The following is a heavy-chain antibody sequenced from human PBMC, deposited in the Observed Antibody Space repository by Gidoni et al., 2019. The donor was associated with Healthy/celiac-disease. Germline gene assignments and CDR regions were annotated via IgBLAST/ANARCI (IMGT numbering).Heavy chain of an antibody. CDR2: INHSGST. D-gene: IGHD2-8*01. Sequence: QVQLQQWGAGLLKPSETLSLTCAVYGGSFSGYYWSWIRQPPGKGLEWIGEINHSGSTNYNPSLKSRVTISVDTSKNQFSLKLSSVTAADTAVYYCARGSMDQWATWGQGTLVTVSS. V-gene: IGHV4-34*01. CDR1: GGSFSGYY. J-gene: IGHJ5*02. CDR3: ARGSMDQWAT.